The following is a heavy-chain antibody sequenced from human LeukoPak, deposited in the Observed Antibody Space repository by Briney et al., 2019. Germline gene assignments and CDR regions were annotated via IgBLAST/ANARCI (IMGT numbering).Heavy chain of an antibody. J-gene: IGHJ4*02. CDR3: AKDMYYYGSEVDY. D-gene: IGHD3-10*01. V-gene: IGHV3-15*01. CDR2: IKTKTDGGTT. Sequence: GGSLRLSCAASGFTFSNAWMSWVRQAPGKGLEWVGRIKTKTDGGTTDYAAPVKGRFTISRDNSKNTLYLQMNSLRAEDTAVYYCAKDMYYYGSEVDYWGQGTLVTVSS. CDR1: GFTFSNAW.